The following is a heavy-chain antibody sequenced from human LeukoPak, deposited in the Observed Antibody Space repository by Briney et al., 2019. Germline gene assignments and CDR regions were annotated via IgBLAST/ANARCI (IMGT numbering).Heavy chain of an antibody. CDR1: GYTFTSYD. V-gene: IGHV1-8*01. D-gene: IGHD3-10*01. J-gene: IGHJ4*02. CDR2: MNPNSSNT. CDR3: ARVGGSGSSTTLDY. Sequence: GASVKVSCKASGYTFTSYDINWVRQATGQGLQSMGWMNPNSSNTGYAQKFQGRVTMTRNTSISTAYMELSSLRSEDTAVYYCARVGGSGSSTTLDYWGQGTLVTVSS.